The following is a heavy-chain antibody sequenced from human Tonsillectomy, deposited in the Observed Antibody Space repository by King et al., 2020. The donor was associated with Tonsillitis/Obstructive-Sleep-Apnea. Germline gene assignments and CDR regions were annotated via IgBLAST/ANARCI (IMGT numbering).Heavy chain of an antibody. CDR3: AREGVTYYFDY. V-gene: IGHV3-21*01. CDR2: ISSSSSYI. J-gene: IGHJ4*02. CDR1: GFTFSSYS. D-gene: IGHD4-11*01. Sequence: VQLVESGGGLVKPGGSLRLYCAASGFTFSSYSMNWVRQAPGKGLEWVSSISSSSSYIYYADSVKGRFTISRDNAKNSLYLQMNSLRAEDTAVYYCAREGVTYYFDYWGQGTLVTVSS.